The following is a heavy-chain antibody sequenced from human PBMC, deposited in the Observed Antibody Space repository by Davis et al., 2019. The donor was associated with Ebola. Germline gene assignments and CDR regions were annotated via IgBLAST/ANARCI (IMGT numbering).Heavy chain of an antibody. V-gene: IGHV4-31*03. Sequence: MPSETLSLTCTVSGGSISSGGYYWSSIRKHPGKGLEWIGYIYYSGSTYYNPSLKSRVTISVDTSKNQFSLKLSSVTAADTAVYYCARDHPQYCTSTSCPYYFDYWGQGTLVTVSS. CDR1: GGSISSGGYY. D-gene: IGHD2-2*01. J-gene: IGHJ4*02. CDR3: ARDHPQYCTSTSCPYYFDY. CDR2: IYYSGST.